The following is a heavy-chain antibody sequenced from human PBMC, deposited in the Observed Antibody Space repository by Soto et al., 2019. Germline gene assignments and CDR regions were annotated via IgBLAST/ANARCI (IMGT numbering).Heavy chain of an antibody. V-gene: IGHV3-49*04. Sequence: GGSLRLSCAASGFTFSSYAMSWVRQAPGKGLEWVGFIRGKAYGGTTEYAASVKGRFTISRDDSKSIAYLQMNSLKTEDTAVYYCTRATIFGVVIAFDYWGQGT. CDR3: TRATIFGVVIAFDY. CDR1: GFTFSSYA. J-gene: IGHJ4*02. D-gene: IGHD3-3*01. CDR2: IRGKAYGGTT.